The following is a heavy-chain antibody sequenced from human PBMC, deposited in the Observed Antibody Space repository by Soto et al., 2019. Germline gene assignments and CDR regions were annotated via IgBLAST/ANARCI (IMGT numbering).Heavy chain of an antibody. CDR2: IIPMLDRT. J-gene: IGHJ4*02. CDR3: ARGTVTLFGVVTPPDY. Sequence: QVQLVQSGAEVKRPGSSVEVSCKSSGGSFNSFHFNWVRQAPGQGLEWMGRIIPMLDRTQYAQMFQGRVTSTGDKSTRTAYMEMSGLESVDTAVYYCARGTVTLFGVVTPPDYWGQGTLVTVSS. CDR1: GGSFNSFH. D-gene: IGHD3-3*01. V-gene: IGHV1-69*08.